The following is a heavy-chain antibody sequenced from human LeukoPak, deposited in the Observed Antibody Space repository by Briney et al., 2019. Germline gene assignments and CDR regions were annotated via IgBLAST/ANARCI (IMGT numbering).Heavy chain of an antibody. D-gene: IGHD4-17*01. V-gene: IGHV3-48*01. J-gene: IGHJ6*03. Sequence: GGSLRLSCAASGFTFSSYSMNWVRQAPGKGLEWVSYISSSSSTIYYADSVKGRFTISRDNAKNSLYLQMNSLRAKDTAVYYCARGGMTTVTTFYYYYYMDVWGKGTTVTVSS. CDR1: GFTFSSYS. CDR3: ARGGMTTVTTFYYYYYMDV. CDR2: ISSSSSTI.